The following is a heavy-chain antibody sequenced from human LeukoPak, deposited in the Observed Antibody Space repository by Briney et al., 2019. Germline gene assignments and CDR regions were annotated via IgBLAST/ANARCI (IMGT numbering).Heavy chain of an antibody. CDR2: VTGSGGST. Sequence: GGSLRLSCAASGFTFSNYAMSWVRQAPGKGLEWVSAVTGSGGSTYYADSVKGRFTISRDNSKSTLYLQMNSLRAEDTAVYYCAKDPSSITIFGVLPASYWGQGTLVTVSS. J-gene: IGHJ4*02. CDR3: AKDPSSITIFGVLPASY. V-gene: IGHV3-23*01. D-gene: IGHD3-3*01. CDR1: GFTFSNYA.